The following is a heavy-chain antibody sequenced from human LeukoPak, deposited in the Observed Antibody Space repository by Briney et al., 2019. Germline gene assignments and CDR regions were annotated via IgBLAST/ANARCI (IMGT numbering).Heavy chain of an antibody. D-gene: IGHD1-1*01. Sequence: GSLRLSCAASGFTFDDYAMHWVRQAPGKGLEWVSLISGDGGSTYYADSVKGRFTISRDNSKNSLYLQMNSLRTEDTALYYCAKVGSQTGTTSPFDYWDQGTLVTVSS. V-gene: IGHV3-43*02. CDR1: GFTFDDYA. CDR2: ISGDGGST. J-gene: IGHJ4*02. CDR3: AKVGSQTGTTSPFDY.